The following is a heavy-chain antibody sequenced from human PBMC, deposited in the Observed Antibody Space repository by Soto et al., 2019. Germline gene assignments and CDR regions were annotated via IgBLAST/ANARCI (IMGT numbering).Heavy chain of an antibody. V-gene: IGHV3-30*03. CDR3: ARDWCPGAWRNWAANRFDP. CDR2: ISYDGSNK. Sequence: GGSLRLSCGASGFTFSRYGMHWGRPAPGKGVEWVGGISYDGSNKYYGDSGKGRFTISRDNAKNTLYLQLNSLRTEDTAVYYCARDWCPGAWRNWAANRFDPWGQGTLVTVAS. J-gene: IGHJ5*02. CDR1: GFTFSRYG. D-gene: IGHD2-15*01.